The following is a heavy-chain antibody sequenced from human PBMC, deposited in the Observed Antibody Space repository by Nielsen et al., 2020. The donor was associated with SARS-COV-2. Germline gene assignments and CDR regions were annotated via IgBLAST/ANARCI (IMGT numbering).Heavy chain of an antibody. CDR2: ISYNGSNK. V-gene: IGHV3-30*18. CDR3: AKDFGY. CDR1: GFTFSSYG. Sequence: GGSLRLSCAASGFTFSSYGMHWVRQAPGKGLEWVAVISYNGSNKYYADSVKGRFTISRDNSKNTLYLQMNSLRAEDTAVYYCAKDFGYWGQGTLVTVSS. J-gene: IGHJ4*02. D-gene: IGHD3-16*01.